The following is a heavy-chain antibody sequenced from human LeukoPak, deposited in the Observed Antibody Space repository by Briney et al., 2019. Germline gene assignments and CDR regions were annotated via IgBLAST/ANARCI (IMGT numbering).Heavy chain of an antibody. V-gene: IGHV3-21*01. J-gene: IGHJ4*02. Sequence: PGGSLRLSCAASGFTFSTYSINWVRQAPGKGLEWVSSISSRSSYIYYADSVKGRFTISRDNAKNSLYLQMNGLRAEDTALYYCARDKDQYSGYDSGLFDYWGQGTLVTVSS. CDR2: ISSRSSYI. CDR1: GFTFSTYS. D-gene: IGHD5-12*01. CDR3: ARDKDQYSGYDSGLFDY.